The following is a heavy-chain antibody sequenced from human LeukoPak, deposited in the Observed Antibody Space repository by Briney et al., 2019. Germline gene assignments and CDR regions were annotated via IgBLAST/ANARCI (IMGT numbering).Heavy chain of an antibody. CDR3: VREGEGPLSKDFDY. J-gene: IGHJ4*02. CDR1: GFTFTDYY. V-gene: IGHV1-2*02. Sequence: ASVKVSCKSSGFTFTDYYIHWVRQGPGQGLEWMGYIGPHSTFTSSPQEFQGRVTMTRDASMSTAYMEPTRLTSDDTAVYYCVREGEGPLSKDFDYWGQGTLVTVSS. CDR2: IGPHSTFT. D-gene: IGHD2/OR15-2a*01.